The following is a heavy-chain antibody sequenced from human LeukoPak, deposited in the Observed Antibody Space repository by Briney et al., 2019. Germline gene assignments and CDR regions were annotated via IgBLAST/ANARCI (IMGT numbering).Heavy chain of an antibody. D-gene: IGHD2-2*02. CDR3: ARVYCSSTSCYTGLGYNWFDP. Sequence: SETLSLTCTVSGGSISSGSYYWSWIRQPAGKGLEWIGRIYTSGSTNYSPSLKSRVTISVDTSKNQFSLKLSSVTATDTAVYYCARVYCSSTSCYTGLGYNWFDPWGQGTLVTVSS. CDR2: IYTSGST. V-gene: IGHV4-61*02. CDR1: GGSISSGSYY. J-gene: IGHJ5*02.